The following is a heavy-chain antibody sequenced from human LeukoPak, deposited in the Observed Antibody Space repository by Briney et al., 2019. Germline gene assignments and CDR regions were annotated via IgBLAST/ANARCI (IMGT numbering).Heavy chain of an antibody. J-gene: IGHJ6*04. CDR3: ARDRRTMVRGVINYYYYYGMDV. V-gene: IGHV3-30*04. CDR2: ISYDGSNK. D-gene: IGHD3-10*01. Sequence: GGSLRLSCAASGFTFSSYAMHWVRQAPGKGLEWVAVISYDGSNKYYADSVKGRFTISRGNSKNTLYLQMNSLRAEDTAVYYCARDRRTMVRGVINYYYYYGMDVWGKGTTVTVSS. CDR1: GFTFSSYA.